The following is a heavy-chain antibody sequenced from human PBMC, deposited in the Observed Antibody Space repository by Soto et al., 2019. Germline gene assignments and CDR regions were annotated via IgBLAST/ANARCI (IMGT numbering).Heavy chain of an antibody. CDR3: VRTSLVVAAATREDY. V-gene: IGHV3-74*01. Sequence: EVQLVESGGGLVQPGGSLRLSCAASGFTFSSYWMHWVRQAPGKGLVWVSRINSDGSSTSYADSVKGRFTISRDNAKNTLYRQMNGLRAEDTAVYYCVRTSLVVAAATREDYWGQGTLVTVSS. CDR2: INSDGSST. D-gene: IGHD2-15*01. J-gene: IGHJ4*02. CDR1: GFTFSSYW.